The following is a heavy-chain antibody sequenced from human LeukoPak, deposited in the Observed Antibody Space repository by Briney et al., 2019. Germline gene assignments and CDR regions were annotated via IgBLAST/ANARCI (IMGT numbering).Heavy chain of an antibody. V-gene: IGHV4-30-4*07. D-gene: IGHD6-13*01. CDR3: ARVVAAAGSNWFDP. CDR1: GDSISSGGYS. J-gene: IGHJ5*02. CDR2: IHDSGST. Sequence: SSETLSLTCAVSGDSISSGGYSWSWIRQTPGKGLEWIAYIHDSGSTYNNPSLKSRLSISIDTSKNQFSLKLNSVTAADTAVYYCARVVAAAGSNWFDPWGQGTLVTVSS.